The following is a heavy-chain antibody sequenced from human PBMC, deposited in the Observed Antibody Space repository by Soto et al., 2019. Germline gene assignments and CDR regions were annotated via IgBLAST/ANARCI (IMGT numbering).Heavy chain of an antibody. CDR1: GFTFSSYS. CDR2: ISSSSSYI. Sequence: GGSLRLSCAASGFTFSSYSMNWVRQAPGKGLEWVSSISSSSSYIYYADSVKGRFTISRDNAKNSLYLQMNSLRAEDTAVYYCARDRIAVVSFDYWGQGTLVTVYS. CDR3: ARDRIAVVSFDY. V-gene: IGHV3-21*01. D-gene: IGHD6-19*01. J-gene: IGHJ4*02.